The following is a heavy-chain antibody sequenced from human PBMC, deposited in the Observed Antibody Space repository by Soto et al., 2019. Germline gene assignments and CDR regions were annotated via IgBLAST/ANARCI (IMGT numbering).Heavy chain of an antibody. CDR1: GFTFSSYS. Sequence: EVQPVESGGGLVQPGGSLRLSCAASGFTFSSYSMNWVRQAPGKGLEWVSCISSSRSTVYYADSVKGRFTISRDNAKNTLYLQLNSLRAEATDVYYCARDPSRTTLDCGGDGYSFGAWGQGNLVTVAS. V-gene: IGHV3-48*01. D-gene: IGHD2-21*02. CDR3: ARDPSRTTLDCGGDGYSFGA. J-gene: IGHJ5*02. CDR2: ISSSRSTV.